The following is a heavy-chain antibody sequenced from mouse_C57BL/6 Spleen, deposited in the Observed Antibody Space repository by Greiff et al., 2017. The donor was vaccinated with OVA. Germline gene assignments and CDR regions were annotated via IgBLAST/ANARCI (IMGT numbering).Heavy chain of an antibody. V-gene: IGHV1-15*01. Sequence: VQVVESGAELVRPGASVTLSCKASGYTFTDYEMHWVKQTPVHGLEWIGAIDPETGGTAYNQKFKGKAILTADKSSSTAYMELRSLTSEDSAVYYCTGGSSPAWFAYWGQGTLVTVSA. J-gene: IGHJ3*01. D-gene: IGHD1-1*01. CDR2: IDPETGGT. CDR1: GYTFTDYE. CDR3: TGGSSPAWFAY.